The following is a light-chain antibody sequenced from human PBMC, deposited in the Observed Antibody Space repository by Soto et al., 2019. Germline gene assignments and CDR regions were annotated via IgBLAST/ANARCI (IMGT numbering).Light chain of an antibody. V-gene: IGKV1-39*01. CDR2: SAS. CDR3: QQIYSTPWT. Sequence: DIQMTQSPSSLSASVGDRVTITCRASQSISSYVNWYQQKPGKAPNLLIYSASTLQSRVPSRFTGGGSGTDFSLTINSLEPEDFATYICQQIYSTPWTFGQGTKVEI. CDR1: QSISSY. J-gene: IGKJ1*01.